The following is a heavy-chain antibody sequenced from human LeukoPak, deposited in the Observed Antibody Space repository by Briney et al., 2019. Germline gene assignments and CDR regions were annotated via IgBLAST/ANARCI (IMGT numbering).Heavy chain of an antibody. J-gene: IGHJ4*02. CDR2: ISSGSSYI. CDR1: GFTFTSYS. V-gene: IGHV3-21*04. CDR3: AKRGTGSSWYGGFDY. Sequence: GGSLRLSCAASGFTFTSYSMNWVRQAPGKGLEWVSSISSGSSYIYYADSVKGRFTISRDNAKNSLYLQMNSLRAEDTAVYYCAKRGTGSSWYGGFDYWGQGTLVTVSS. D-gene: IGHD6-13*01.